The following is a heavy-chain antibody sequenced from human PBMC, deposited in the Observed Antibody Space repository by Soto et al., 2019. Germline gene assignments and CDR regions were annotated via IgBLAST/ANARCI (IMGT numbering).Heavy chain of an antibody. CDR1: GYTFTSYD. CDR3: ARFVRHQLPTIDF. J-gene: IGHJ4*02. V-gene: IGHV1-8*01. D-gene: IGHD2-2*01. Sequence: QVQLVQSGAEVKEPGASVRVSCKASGYTFTSYDINWVRQATGQGLEWMGWMNPESRNTGYAQKFQGRVTMTRDTSISPAYMELSSLTSEDTAVYYCARFVRHQLPTIDFWGQGTLVTVSS. CDR2: MNPESRNT.